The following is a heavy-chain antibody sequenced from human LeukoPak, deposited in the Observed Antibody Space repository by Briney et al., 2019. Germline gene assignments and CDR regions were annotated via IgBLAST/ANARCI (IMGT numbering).Heavy chain of an antibody. J-gene: IGHJ4*02. CDR2: ITPIFGTA. D-gene: IGHD1-26*01. CDR3: AREMGSSRKVYYFDY. V-gene: IGHV1-69*05. Sequence: GASVKVSCKASGGTFSSYAISWVRQAPGQGLEWMGRITPIFGTANYAQKFQGRVTITTDESTSTAYMELSSLRSEDTAVYYCAREMGSSRKVYYFDYWGQGTLVTVSS. CDR1: GGTFSSYA.